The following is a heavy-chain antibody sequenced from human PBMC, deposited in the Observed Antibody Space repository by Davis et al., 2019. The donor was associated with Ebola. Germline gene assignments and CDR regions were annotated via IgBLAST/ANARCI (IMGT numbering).Heavy chain of an antibody. D-gene: IGHD3-16*01. CDR1: GFTFDDYA. J-gene: IGHJ5*02. Sequence: GESLKISCAASGFTFDDYAMHWVRQAPGKGLVWVSRINSDGSSTSYADSVKGRFTISRDNAKNTLYLQMNSLRAEDTAVYYCARMSGLDWFDPWGQGTLVTVSS. CDR2: INSDGSST. CDR3: ARMSGLDWFDP. V-gene: IGHV3-74*01.